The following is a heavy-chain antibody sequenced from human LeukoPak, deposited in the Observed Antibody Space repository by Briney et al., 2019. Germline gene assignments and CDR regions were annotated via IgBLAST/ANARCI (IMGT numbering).Heavy chain of an antibody. D-gene: IGHD6-13*01. J-gene: IGHJ5*02. CDR1: GGSFSGYY. Sequence: PSETLSLTCAVYGGSFSGYYWSWIRQPPGKGLEWIGEINHSGSTNYNPSLKSRVTISVDTSKNQFSLKLSSVTAADTAVYYCARGGGSSSSVGFDPWGQGTLVTVSS. CDR3: ARGGGSSSSVGFDP. V-gene: IGHV4-34*01. CDR2: INHSGST.